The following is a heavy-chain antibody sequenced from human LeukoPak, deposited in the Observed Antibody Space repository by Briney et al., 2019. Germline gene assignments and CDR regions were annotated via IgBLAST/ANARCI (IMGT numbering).Heavy chain of an antibody. Sequence: PSETLSLTCTVSGGSISSYYWSWIRQPPGKGLEWIGYIYYSGSTNYNPSLKSRVTISVDTSKNQFSLNLSSVTAADTAVYYCAASFYCSSTSCYAGWFDPWGQGTLVTVSS. CDR3: AASFYCSSTSCYAGWFDP. V-gene: IGHV4-59*01. CDR1: GGSISSYY. J-gene: IGHJ5*02. CDR2: IYYSGST. D-gene: IGHD2-2*01.